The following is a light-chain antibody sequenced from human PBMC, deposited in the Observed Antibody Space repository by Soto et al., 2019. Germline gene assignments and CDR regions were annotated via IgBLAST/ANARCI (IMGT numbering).Light chain of an antibody. CDR3: QQYGSSPYT. CDR1: QSVSSNY. V-gene: IGKV3-20*01. J-gene: IGKJ2*01. Sequence: EIVLTQSPGTLSLSPGERATLSCRASQSVSSNYVAWYQQKPGQAPRRLVSGASLSATGIPDRFSGSGSGTDFTLTISRLEAEEFEMYYSQQYGSSPYTVGRGTKLGIK. CDR2: GAS.